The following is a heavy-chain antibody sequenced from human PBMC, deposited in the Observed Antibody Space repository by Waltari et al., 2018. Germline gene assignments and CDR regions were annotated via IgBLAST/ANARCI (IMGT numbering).Heavy chain of an antibody. Sequence: EVQLVESGGGLVQPGGSLRLSCAASGFPFSNLWLHWVRQGPGKGLVSVSLINLDGGITSYADSVKGRFTISRDNAKNTLFLQMNSLRADDTGVYYCVLYSSEPLGDSWGQGTLVTVSS. CDR3: VLYSSEPLGDS. J-gene: IGHJ4*02. CDR1: GFPFSNLW. D-gene: IGHD5-18*01. CDR2: INLDGGIT. V-gene: IGHV3-74*01.